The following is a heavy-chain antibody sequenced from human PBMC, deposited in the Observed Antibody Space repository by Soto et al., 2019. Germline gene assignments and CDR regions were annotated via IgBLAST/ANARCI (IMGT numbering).Heavy chain of an antibody. J-gene: IGHJ4*02. Sequence: VQLVESGGGVVQPGRSLRLSCAASGFTFSDYAMHWVRQAPGKGLEWVAVVSHDGRNTHYADSVKGRFTISRDSSKNTVSLEMTSVRAEDPAVYYCAKGGRQWLVTSDFNCWGQGALVTVSS. V-gene: IGHV3-30*18. CDR3: AKGGRQWLVTSDFNC. CDR2: VSHDGRNT. CDR1: GFTFSDYA. D-gene: IGHD6-19*01.